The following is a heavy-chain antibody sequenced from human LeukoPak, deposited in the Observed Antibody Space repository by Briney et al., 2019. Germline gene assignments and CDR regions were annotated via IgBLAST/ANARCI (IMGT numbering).Heavy chain of an antibody. CDR2: FDPEDGET. J-gene: IGHJ4*02. V-gene: IGHV1-24*01. D-gene: IGHD3-9*01. CDR1: GYTLTELS. CDR3: ATLSLLRYFDWLLYSYFDY. Sequence: ASVKVSCKVSGYTLTELSMHWVRQAPGKGLEWMGGFDPEDGETIYAQKFQGRVTMTEDTSTDTAYMELSSLRSEDTAVYYCATLSLLRYFDWLLYSYFDYWGQGTLVTVSS.